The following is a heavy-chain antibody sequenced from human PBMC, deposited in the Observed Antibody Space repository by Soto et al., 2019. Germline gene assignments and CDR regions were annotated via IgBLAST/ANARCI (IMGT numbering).Heavy chain of an antibody. CDR2: INAGNGNT. V-gene: IGHV1-3*01. D-gene: IGHD6-13*01. CDR1: GYTFTSYA. Sequence: ASVKVSCKASGYTFTSYAMHWVRQAPGERLEWMGWINAGNGNTKYSQKFQGRVTITRDTSASTAYMELSSLRSKDTAVYYCARARSRTGYSSSWPYDHWGQGTLVTVSS. J-gene: IGHJ4*02. CDR3: ARARSRTGYSSSWPYDH.